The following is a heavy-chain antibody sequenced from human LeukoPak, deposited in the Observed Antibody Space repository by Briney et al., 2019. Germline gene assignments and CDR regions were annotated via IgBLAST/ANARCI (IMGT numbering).Heavy chain of an antibody. Sequence: PSETLSLTCTVSGGSISSSSYYWGWIRQPPGKGLEWIGSIYHSGSTYYNPSLKSRVTISVDTSKNQFSLKLSSVTAADTAVYYCARGRLLWFGELQSAEYFQHWGQGTLVTVSS. CDR1: GGSISSSSYY. J-gene: IGHJ1*01. V-gene: IGHV4-39*07. CDR3: ARGRLLWFGELQSAEYFQH. CDR2: IYHSGST. D-gene: IGHD3-10*01.